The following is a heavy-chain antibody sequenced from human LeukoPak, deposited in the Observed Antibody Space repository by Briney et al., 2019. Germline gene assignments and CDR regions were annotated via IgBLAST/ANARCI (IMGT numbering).Heavy chain of an antibody. D-gene: IGHD3-22*01. CDR3: AKDLTYYYDSSGYYTFDY. CDR1: GFTFSSYA. J-gene: IGHJ4*02. Sequence: GGSLRLSCAASGFTFSSYAMHWVRQAPGKGLEWVAVISYDGSNKYYADSVKGRFTISRDNSKNTLYLQMNSLRAEDTAVYYCAKDLTYYYDSSGYYTFDYWGQGTLVTVSS. CDR2: ISYDGSNK. V-gene: IGHV3-30*04.